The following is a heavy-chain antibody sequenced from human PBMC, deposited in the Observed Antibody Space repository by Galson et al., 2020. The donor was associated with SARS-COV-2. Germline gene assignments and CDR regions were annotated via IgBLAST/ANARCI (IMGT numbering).Heavy chain of an antibody. J-gene: IGHJ4*02. CDR2: ISWNSGSI. CDR1: GFTFDDYA. CDR3: AKDIGYSSGGISY. Sequence: SLKISCAASGFTFDDYAMHWVRQVTGKGLEWVSGISWNSGSIGYADSVKGRFTISRDNAKNSLYLQMNSLRAEDTALYYCAKDIGYSSGGISYWGQGTLVTVSS. V-gene: IGHV3-9*01. D-gene: IGHD6-19*01.